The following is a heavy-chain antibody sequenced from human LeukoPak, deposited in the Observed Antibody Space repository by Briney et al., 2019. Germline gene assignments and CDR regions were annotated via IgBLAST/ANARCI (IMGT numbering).Heavy chain of an antibody. V-gene: IGHV4-39*01. CDR3: ARNTIVVATRWFGP. D-gene: IGHD1-26*01. CDR1: GGSISSSSFY. Sequence: SETLSLTCTVSGGSISSSSFYWGWIRQPPGKGLEWIGSIYYSGNTYYNPSLKSRVIISVDTSKNQFSLKVRSVAAADTAVYYCARNTIVVATRWFGPWGQGTLVTVSS. J-gene: IGHJ5*02. CDR2: IYYSGNT.